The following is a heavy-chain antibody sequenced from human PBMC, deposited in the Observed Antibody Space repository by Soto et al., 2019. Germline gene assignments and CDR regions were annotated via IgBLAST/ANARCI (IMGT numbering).Heavy chain of an antibody. V-gene: IGHV4-59*01. CDR2: IYYSGST. Sequence: QVQLQESGPGLVKPSETLSLTCTVSGGSISSYYWSWIRQPPGKGLEWIGYIYYSGSTNYNPSIKSRVTISVDTSKNQFSLKLSSVTAADTAVYYCAREIMITFGGVIVYNWFDPWGQGTLVTVSS. J-gene: IGHJ5*02. D-gene: IGHD3-16*02. CDR1: GGSISSYY. CDR3: AREIMITFGGVIVYNWFDP.